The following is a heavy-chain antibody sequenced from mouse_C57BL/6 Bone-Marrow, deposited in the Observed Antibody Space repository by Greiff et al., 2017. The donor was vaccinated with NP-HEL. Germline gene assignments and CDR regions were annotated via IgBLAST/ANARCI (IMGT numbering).Heavy chain of an antibody. CDR1: GYTFTSYW. CDR3: AGYYYYGSSWYFDV. D-gene: IGHD1-1*01. CDR2: IHPNSGST. V-gene: IGHV1-64*01. J-gene: IGHJ1*03. Sequence: VQLQQPGAELVKPGASVKLSCKASGYTFTSYWMHWVKQRPGQGLEWIGMIHPNSGSTNYNEKFKSKATLTVDKSSSTAYMQLSSLTSEDSAVYYCAGYYYYGSSWYFDVWGTGTTVTVSS.